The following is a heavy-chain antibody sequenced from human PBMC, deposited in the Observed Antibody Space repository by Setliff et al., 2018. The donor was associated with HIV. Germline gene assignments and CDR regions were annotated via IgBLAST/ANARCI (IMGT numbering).Heavy chain of an antibody. CDR1: GGSISSSNW. V-gene: IGHV4-4*02. Sequence: SETLSLTCAVSGGSISSSNWWSWVRQPPGKGLEWIGEIYHSGSTNYNPSLKSRLTISVDKSNNQFSLRLSSVTAADTAVYYCASSGWLPYFDYWGQGTLVTVSS. CDR2: IYHSGST. D-gene: IGHD6-19*01. CDR3: ASSGWLPYFDY. J-gene: IGHJ4*02.